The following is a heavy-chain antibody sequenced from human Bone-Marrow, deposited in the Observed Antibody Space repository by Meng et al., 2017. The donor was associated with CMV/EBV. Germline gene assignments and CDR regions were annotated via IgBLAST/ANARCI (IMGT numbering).Heavy chain of an antibody. D-gene: IGHD6-6*01. CDR2: IKEDGGVK. Sequence: GESLKISCAASGFTFRNYWMSWVRQAPGKGLEWVANIKEDGGVKYYVDSVKGRFTVSRDNAKNSVFLQMNSLRAEDTAVYYCARIGYSSSSEDYWGQGTLVIVSS. CDR3: ARIGYSSSSEDY. V-gene: IGHV3-7*01. CDR1: GFTFRNYW. J-gene: IGHJ4*02.